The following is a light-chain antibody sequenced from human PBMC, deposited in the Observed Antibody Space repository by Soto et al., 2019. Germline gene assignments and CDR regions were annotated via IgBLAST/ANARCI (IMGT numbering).Light chain of an antibody. J-gene: IGLJ2*01. V-gene: IGLV2-14*01. Sequence: QSALTQPASVSGSPGQSITISCTGTSSDIGGYNYVSWYQQHPGKAPKLMIYDVSNRPSGVSNRFSGSKSGNTASLTISGLQAEDEAAYYCSSYRGSNTVVFGGGTKLTVL. CDR2: DVS. CDR1: SSDIGGYNY. CDR3: SSYRGSNTVV.